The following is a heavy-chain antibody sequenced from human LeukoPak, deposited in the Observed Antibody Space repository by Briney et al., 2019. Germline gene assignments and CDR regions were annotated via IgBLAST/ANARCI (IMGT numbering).Heavy chain of an antibody. V-gene: IGHV4-61*02. CDR1: GDSIDSSSSY. CDR3: ARVSSSWYQDWYFDL. D-gene: IGHD6-13*01. CDR2: IYNSGST. J-gene: IGHJ2*01. Sequence: SETLSFTCSVSGDSIDSSSSYWAWIRQPAGKGLEWIGRIYNSGSTYYNPSLQSRVTISVDTSKNQFSLKLSSVTAADTAVYSCARVSSSWYQDWYFDLWGRGTLVTVSS.